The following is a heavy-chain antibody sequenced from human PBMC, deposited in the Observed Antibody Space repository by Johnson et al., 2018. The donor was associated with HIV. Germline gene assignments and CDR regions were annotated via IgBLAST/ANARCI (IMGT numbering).Heavy chain of an antibody. Sequence: VQLVESGGGLVQPGGSLRLSCAASGFTVSSNYMSWVRQTPGKGLEWVSVIHSGDKTYYADSVKGRFTISRDNSENTVYLQMNSLRAEDTAVYFCARHTGYDAFDIWGQGTMVTVSS. CDR2: IHSGDKT. D-gene: IGHD3-22*01. V-gene: IGHV3-66*04. J-gene: IGHJ3*02. CDR1: GFTVSSNY. CDR3: ARHTGYDAFDI.